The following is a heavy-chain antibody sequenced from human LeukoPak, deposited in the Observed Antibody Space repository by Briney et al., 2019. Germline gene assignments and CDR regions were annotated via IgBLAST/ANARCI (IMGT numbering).Heavy chain of an antibody. CDR3: ARGLQPYYSGPNDAFDI. CDR1: GGSISSSSYY. J-gene: IGHJ3*02. CDR2: IYYSGST. D-gene: IGHD6-19*01. V-gene: IGHV4-39*07. Sequence: SETLSLTCTVSGGSISSSSYYWGWIRQPPGKGLEWIGSIYYSGSTYYNPSLKSRVTISVDTSKNQFSLKLSSVTAADTAVYYCARGLQPYYSGPNDAFDIWGQGTMVTVSS.